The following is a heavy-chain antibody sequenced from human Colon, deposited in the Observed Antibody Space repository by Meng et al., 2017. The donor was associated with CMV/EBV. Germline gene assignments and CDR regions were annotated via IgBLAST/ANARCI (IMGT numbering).Heavy chain of an antibody. J-gene: IGHJ6*02. D-gene: IGHD3-22*01. CDR3: ARQASYDSSGYYYYYGMDV. CDR2: MNPDSGDT. CDR1: GYTFSNYG. V-gene: IGHV1-8*03. Sequence: ASVKVSCKASGYTFSNYGISWVRQAPGQGLEWMGWMNPDSGDTGYAQKFQGRVSIARNTSISTAYMELSSLRSEDTAVYYCARQASYDSSGYYYYYGMDVWGQGTTVTVSS.